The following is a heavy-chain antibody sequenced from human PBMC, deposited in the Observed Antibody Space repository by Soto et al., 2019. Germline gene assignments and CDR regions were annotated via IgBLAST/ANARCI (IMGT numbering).Heavy chain of an antibody. V-gene: IGHV4-59*01. CDR2: IYYSGST. Sequence: SETLSLTCTVSGGSISSYYWSWIRQPPGKGLEWIGYIYYSGSTNYNPSLKSRVTISVDTSKNQFSLKLSSVTAADTAVYYCARGYYDFLSCYYSSGWYFDLWGRGTLVTVSS. J-gene: IGHJ2*01. D-gene: IGHD3-3*01. CDR1: GGSISSYY. CDR3: ARGYYDFLSCYYSSGWYFDL.